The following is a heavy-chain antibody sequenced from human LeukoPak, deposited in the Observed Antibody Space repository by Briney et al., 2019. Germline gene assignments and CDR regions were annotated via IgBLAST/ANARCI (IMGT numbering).Heavy chain of an antibody. Sequence: GGSLRLSCAAPGFTVSSNYMSWVRQAPGKGLEWVSVIYSGGSTYYADSVKGRFTISRDNSKNTLYLQMNSLRAEDTAVYYCARERRRYCSSTSCYRGPYYYYGMDVWGQGTTVTVSS. CDR1: GFTVSSNY. CDR3: ARERRRYCSSTSCYRGPYYYYGMDV. CDR2: IYSGGST. J-gene: IGHJ6*02. V-gene: IGHV3-66*01. D-gene: IGHD2-2*01.